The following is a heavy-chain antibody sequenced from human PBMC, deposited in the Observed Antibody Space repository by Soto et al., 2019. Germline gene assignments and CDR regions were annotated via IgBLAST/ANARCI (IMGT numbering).Heavy chain of an antibody. CDR3: AGAQLTAPDAFDV. CDR1: GVSISSDNR. J-gene: IGHJ3*01. Sequence: SETLSLTCTISGVSISSDNRWTWVRQPTGKGPEWIGDIYHTASTIYNPSLKSRVAILVDKSQSQFSLRLLSVTAADTAIYYCAGAQLTAPDAFDVWGPGRMVTVSS. V-gene: IGHV4-4*02. D-gene: IGHD1-20*01. CDR2: IYHTAST.